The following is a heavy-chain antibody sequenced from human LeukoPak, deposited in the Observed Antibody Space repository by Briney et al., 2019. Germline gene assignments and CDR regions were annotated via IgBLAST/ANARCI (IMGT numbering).Heavy chain of an antibody. Sequence: SETLSLTCTVSGGSISSGDYYWSWIRQPPGKGLEWIGYIYYSGSTYYNPSLKSRVTISVDTSKNQFSLKLSSVTAADTAVYYCARGTCSGGNCYGWFDPWGQGTLVTVSS. V-gene: IGHV4-30-4*08. CDR3: ARGTCSGGNCYGWFDP. J-gene: IGHJ5*02. CDR1: GGSISSGDYY. CDR2: IYYSGST. D-gene: IGHD2-15*01.